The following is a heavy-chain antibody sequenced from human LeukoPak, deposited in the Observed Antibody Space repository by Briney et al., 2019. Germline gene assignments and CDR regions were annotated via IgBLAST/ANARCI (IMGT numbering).Heavy chain of an antibody. CDR3: AGQYSGYDRGGFDY. V-gene: IGHV4-59*11. CDR2: IYYSGST. CDR1: GGSISSHY. J-gene: IGHJ4*02. Sequence: KPSETLSLTCTVSGGSISSHYWSWIRQPPGKGLEWIGYIYYSGSTNYNPSLKSRVTISVDTSKNQFSLKLSSVTAADTAVYYCAGQYSGYDRGGFDYWGQGTLVTVSS. D-gene: IGHD5-12*01.